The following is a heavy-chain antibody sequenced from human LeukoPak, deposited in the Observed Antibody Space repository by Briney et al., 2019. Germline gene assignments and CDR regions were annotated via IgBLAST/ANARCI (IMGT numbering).Heavy chain of an antibody. CDR2: INHRVST. Sequence: SESLSLTCAVYGGSFTGSSWSWIRQPPRNGLEWIGEINHRVSTNSNPSLKSPVTISLDTSKNQFSLKLSSVTAADTAVYYCARGSYQSPRYCSSTSCYYYGMDVWGKGTTVTVSS. D-gene: IGHD2-2*01. J-gene: IGHJ6*04. CDR3: ARGSYQSPRYCSSTSCYYYGMDV. V-gene: IGHV4-34*01. CDR1: GGSFTGSS.